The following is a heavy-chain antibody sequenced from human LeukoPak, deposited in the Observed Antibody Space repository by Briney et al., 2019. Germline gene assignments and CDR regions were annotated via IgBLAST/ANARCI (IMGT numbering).Heavy chain of an antibody. CDR3: ARDQLLGV. CDR2: IYSGDNT. V-gene: IGHV3-66*01. D-gene: IGHD7-27*01. J-gene: IGHJ3*01. Sequence: GGSLRLSCAASGFTFSSYAMHWVRQAPGKGLEWVSVIYSGDNTYYADSVKGRFTISRDISRNTLYLQMNSLRAEDTAVYYCARDQLLGVWGQGTMVTVSS. CDR1: GFTFSSYA.